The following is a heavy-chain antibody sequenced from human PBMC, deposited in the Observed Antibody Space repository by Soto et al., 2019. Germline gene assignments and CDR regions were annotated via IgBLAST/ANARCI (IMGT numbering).Heavy chain of an antibody. CDR1: GYTFTSYY. D-gene: IGHD6-13*01. CDR3: ARDGVAAAAGPPDY. CDR2: INPSGGST. V-gene: IGHV1-46*01. Sequence: ASVKVSCKAAGYTFTSYYMHWGRQAPGQGLEWMGIINPSGGSTSYAQKFQGRVTMTRDTSTSTVYMELSSLRSDDTAVYYCARDGVAAAAGPPDYWGQGTLVTVSS. J-gene: IGHJ4*02.